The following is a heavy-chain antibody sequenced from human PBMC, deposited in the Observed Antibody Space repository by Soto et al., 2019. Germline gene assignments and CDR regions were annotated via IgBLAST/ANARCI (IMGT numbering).Heavy chain of an antibody. D-gene: IGHD3-22*01. Sequence: SENLSLTCIVSRVYTSSSTYYWGWIRQPPGKGLEWIGRVYYSGSTFYNPSLRSRVTISVDTSKNQFSLRLSSVTAADTAVYYCARQRRYYYDSSGYPDYWGQGNLVNVSS. CDR3: ARQRRYYYDSSGYPDY. J-gene: IGHJ4*02. CDR1: RVYTSSSTYY. CDR2: VYYSGST. V-gene: IGHV4-39*01.